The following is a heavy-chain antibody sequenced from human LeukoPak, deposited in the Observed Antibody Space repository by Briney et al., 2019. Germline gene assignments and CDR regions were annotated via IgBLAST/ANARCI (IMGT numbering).Heavy chain of an antibody. D-gene: IGHD3-10*01. CDR1: GGSISSSSYY. CDR3: ARDVGSRFDY. J-gene: IGHJ4*02. CDR2: IYYSGST. Sequence: SETLSLTCTVSGGSISSSSYYWGWIRQPPGKGLEWIGSIYYSGSTNYNPSLKSRVTISVDTSKNQFSLKLSSVTAADTAVYYCARDVGSRFDYWGQGTLVTVSS. V-gene: IGHV4-39*07.